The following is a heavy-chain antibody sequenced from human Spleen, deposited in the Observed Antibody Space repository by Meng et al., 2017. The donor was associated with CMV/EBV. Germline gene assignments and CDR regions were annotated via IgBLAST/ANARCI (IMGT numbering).Heavy chain of an antibody. V-gene: IGHV1-46*01. CDR1: GYIFTGYY. CDR2: INPSGGST. J-gene: IGHJ4*02. Sequence: ASVKVSCKTSGYIFTGYYLHWVRQAPGQGLEWMGVINPSGGSTSYAQKFQGRVTMTRDTSTSTVYMEVSSLRSEDTAVYYCARVGTYYDFWNDLDYWGQGTLVTVS. CDR3: ARVGTYYDFWNDLDY. D-gene: IGHD3-3*01.